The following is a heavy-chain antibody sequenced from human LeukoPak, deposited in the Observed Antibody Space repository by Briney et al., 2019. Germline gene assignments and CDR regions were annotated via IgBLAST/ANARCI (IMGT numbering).Heavy chain of an antibody. Sequence: SETLSLTCTVSGGSISSGSYYWSWIRQPAGQGLEYIGRMYTSGSTNYNPSLKSRVTISVDTSKNQFSLKLSSVTAADTAVYYCVRGPYGSGISNWFDPWGQGTQVIVSS. CDR2: MYTSGST. CDR1: GGSISSGSYY. CDR3: VRGPYGSGISNWFDP. J-gene: IGHJ5*02. V-gene: IGHV4-61*02. D-gene: IGHD3-10*01.